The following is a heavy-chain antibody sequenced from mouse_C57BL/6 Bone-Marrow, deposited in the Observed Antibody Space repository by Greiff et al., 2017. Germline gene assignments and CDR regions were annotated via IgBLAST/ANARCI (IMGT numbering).Heavy chain of an antibody. CDR3: ARGAY. Sequence: VTLQESGAELVKPGASVKISCKASGYAFSSYWMNGVKQRHGKGLGWSGQVYPGDGDTNYNGQSQGKATLTADKSSSTAYMQLSSRTSKDSAVYFCARGAYWGQGTLVTVSA. CDR1: GYAFSSYW. V-gene: IGHV1-80*01. CDR2: VYPGDGDT. J-gene: IGHJ3*01.